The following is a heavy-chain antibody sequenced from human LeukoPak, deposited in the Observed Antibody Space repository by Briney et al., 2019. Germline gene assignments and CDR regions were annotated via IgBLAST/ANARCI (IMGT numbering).Heavy chain of an antibody. CDR3: ARSFYYYDSSGTQGS. J-gene: IGHJ5*02. V-gene: IGHV1-69*13. CDR2: IIPIFGTA. Sequence: GASVRLSCKASGGTFSSYAISWVRQAPGQGLEWMGGIIPIFGTANYAQKFQGRGTNTADESTSTAYMELSSLRSEDTAVYYCARSFYYYDSSGTQGSWGQGTLVTVSS. CDR1: GGTFSSYA. D-gene: IGHD3-22*01.